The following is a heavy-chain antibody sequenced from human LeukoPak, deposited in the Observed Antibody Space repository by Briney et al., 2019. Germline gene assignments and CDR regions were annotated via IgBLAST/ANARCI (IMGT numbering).Heavy chain of an antibody. D-gene: IGHD2-15*01. CDR1: GGSISSYY. CDR2: IYTSGST. J-gene: IGHJ3*02. V-gene: IGHV4-4*07. CDR3: AGDPVVVVAATRGSRAFDI. Sequence: PSETLSLTCTVSGGSISSYYWSWIRQPAGKGLEWIGRIYTSGSTNYNPSLKSRVTMSVDTSKNQFSLKLSSVTAADTAVYYCAGDPVVVVAATRGSRAFDIWGQGTMVTVSS.